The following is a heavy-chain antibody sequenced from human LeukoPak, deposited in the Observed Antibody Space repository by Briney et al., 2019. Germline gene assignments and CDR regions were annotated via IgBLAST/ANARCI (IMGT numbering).Heavy chain of an antibody. J-gene: IGHJ5*02. Sequence: SQTLSLTCTVSGGSISSGDYYWSWIRQPPGRGLEWIGYIYYSGSTYYNPSLKSRVTISVDTAKNQVSLNLTSVTAADTAVYYCARQSADFWTDYAKNWFDPWGQGTLVTVSS. V-gene: IGHV4-30-4*01. D-gene: IGHD3/OR15-3a*01. CDR1: GGSISSGDYY. CDR2: IYYSGST. CDR3: ARQSADFWTDYAKNWFDP.